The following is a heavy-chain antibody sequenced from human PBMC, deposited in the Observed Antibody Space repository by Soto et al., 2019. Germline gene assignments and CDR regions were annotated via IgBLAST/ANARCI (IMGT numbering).Heavy chain of an antibody. Sequence: QVQLVQSGAEVKKVGSSVKVSCKGSGGTFSSSAMSWMRQAPGQGLEWMGGITATFGAVNYAQKFQGRLTITADEFTDTAYMELSSLTSEDSAVYYCAIERRTASLWFDPWGQGTLVSVSS. J-gene: IGHJ5*02. CDR2: ITATFGAV. D-gene: IGHD6-25*01. CDR1: GGTFSSSA. V-gene: IGHV1-69*12. CDR3: AIERRTASLWFDP.